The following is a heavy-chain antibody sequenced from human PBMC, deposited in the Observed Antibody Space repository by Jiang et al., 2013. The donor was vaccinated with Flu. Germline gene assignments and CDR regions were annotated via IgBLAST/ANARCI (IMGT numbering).Heavy chain of an antibody. CDR1: GGSISSGSYY. Sequence: YGSGLVKPSQTLSLTCTVSGGSISSGSYYWSWIRQPAGKGLEWIGRIYTSGSTNYNPSLKSRVTISVDTSKNQFSLKLSSVTAADTAVYYCARALWHYYDSSGYYYEFDPWGQGTLVTVSS. J-gene: IGHJ5*02. CDR2: IYTSGST. CDR3: ARALWHYYDSSGYYYEFDP. D-gene: IGHD3-22*01. V-gene: IGHV4-61*02.